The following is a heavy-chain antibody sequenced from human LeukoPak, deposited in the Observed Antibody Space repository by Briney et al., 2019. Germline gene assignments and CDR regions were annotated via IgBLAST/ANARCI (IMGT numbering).Heavy chain of an antibody. D-gene: IGHD6-19*01. CDR2: IHCSGSI. CDR3: ARQACGSGWTPFDY. J-gene: IGHJ4*02. V-gene: IGHV4-59*08. CDR1: GGSIDSYY. Sequence: PSETLSLTCSVSGGSIDSYYWSWIRQPPGKGVEWIGYIHCSGSINYNPSLKSRVTISVDTSKNQFSLKLSSVTAADTAVYYCARQACGSGWTPFDYWGQGTLVTVSS.